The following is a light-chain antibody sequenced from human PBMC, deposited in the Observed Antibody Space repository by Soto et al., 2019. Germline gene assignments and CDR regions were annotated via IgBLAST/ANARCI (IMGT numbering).Light chain of an antibody. CDR2: AAS. J-gene: IGKJ3*01. CDR3: QLYGSSPPGVT. V-gene: IGKV3-20*01. Sequence: EIVLTQSPGTLSLSPGERATLSCRASQTISSSYLAWYQQKPGQAPRLLIYAASTRATDIPDRLSGSGSGTDFTLTISRLESEDFAVYYCQLYGSSPPGVTFGPGTKVDI. CDR1: QTISSSY.